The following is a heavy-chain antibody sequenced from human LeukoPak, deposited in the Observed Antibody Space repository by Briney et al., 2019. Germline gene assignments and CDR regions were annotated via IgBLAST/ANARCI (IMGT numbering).Heavy chain of an antibody. J-gene: IGHJ5*02. CDR3: ARQGDWYGSGSGWFDP. Sequence: PSETLSLTCTVSGGSISSYYWSWIRQPPGKGLEWIGYIYYSGSTNYNPSLKSRVTISVDTSKNQFSLKLSSVTAADTAVYYCARQGDWYGSGSGWFDPWGRGTLVTVSS. CDR1: GGSISSYY. D-gene: IGHD3-10*01. CDR2: IYYSGST. V-gene: IGHV4-59*01.